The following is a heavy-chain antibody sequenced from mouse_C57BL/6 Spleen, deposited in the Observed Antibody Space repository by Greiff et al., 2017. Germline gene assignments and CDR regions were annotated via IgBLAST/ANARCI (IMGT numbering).Heavy chain of an antibody. D-gene: IGHD1-1*01. CDR1: GYTFTSYW. J-gene: IGHJ4*01. CDR3: VYGSSYAMDY. Sequence: QVQLKQPGAELVRPGSSVKLSCKASGYTFTSYWMHWVKQRPIQGLEWIGNIDPSDSETHYNQKFKDKATLTVDKSSSTAYMQLSSLTSEDSAVYYCVYGSSYAMDYWGQGTSVTVSS. V-gene: IGHV1-52*01. CDR2: IDPSDSET.